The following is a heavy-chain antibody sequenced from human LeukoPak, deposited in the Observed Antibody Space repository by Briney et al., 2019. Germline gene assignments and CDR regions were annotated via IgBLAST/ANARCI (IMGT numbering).Heavy chain of an antibody. J-gene: IGHJ4*02. D-gene: IGHD2-15*01. CDR3: ARVSLIVVAIDY. CDR1: GGSISIGGYY. CDR2: IYYSGST. V-gene: IGHV4-31*03. Sequence: PSETLFLTCTVSGGSISIGGYYWSWIRQHPGKGLEWIGYIYYSGSTYYNPSLKSRVTISVDTSKNQFSLKLSSVTAADTAVYYCARVSLIVVAIDYWGQGTLVTVSS.